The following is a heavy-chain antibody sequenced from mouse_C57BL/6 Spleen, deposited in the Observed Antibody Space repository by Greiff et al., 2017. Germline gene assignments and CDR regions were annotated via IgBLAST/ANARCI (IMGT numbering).Heavy chain of an antibody. V-gene: IGHV3-6*01. J-gene: IGHJ3*01. Sequence: EVQLQESGPGLVKPSQSLSLTCSVTGYSITSGYYWNWIRQFPGNKLEWMGYISYDGSNNYNPSLKNRISITRDTSKNQFFLKLNSVTTEDTATXYCAREAPHYYGSSRPFAYWGQGTLVTVSA. CDR1: GYSITSGYY. CDR2: ISYDGSN. D-gene: IGHD1-1*01. CDR3: AREAPHYYGSSRPFAY.